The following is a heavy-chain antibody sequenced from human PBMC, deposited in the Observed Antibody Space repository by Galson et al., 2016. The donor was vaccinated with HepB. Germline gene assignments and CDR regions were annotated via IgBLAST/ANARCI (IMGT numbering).Heavy chain of an antibody. J-gene: IGHJ6*02. Sequence: ETLSLTCGVYGGSFSGYYWSWIRQSPGKGLEWIGEINQSGSSKYNPSYNPSLKSRVTVSVDTFKKQFSLRLTSVTAADTAVYYCARGRDYYDSSGYYEGYYYYGMDVWGQGTTVTVSS. CDR2: INQSGSS. CDR3: ARGRDYYDSSGYYEGYYYYGMDV. V-gene: IGHV4-34*01. D-gene: IGHD3-22*01. CDR1: GGSFSGYY.